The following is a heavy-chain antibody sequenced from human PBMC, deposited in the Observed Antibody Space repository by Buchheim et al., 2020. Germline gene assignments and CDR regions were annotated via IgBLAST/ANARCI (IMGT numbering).Heavy chain of an antibody. V-gene: IGHV4-61*02. J-gene: IGHJ4*02. CDR2: IYATGST. D-gene: IGHD6-19*01. CDR1: GGSISSADHY. Sequence: QVQLQESGPGLVKPSETLSLTCTVSGGSISSADHYWTWIRQPAGKGLEWIGRIYATGSTNYNPSLQSRLTMSFDTSKNQFSLRLSSVPAADTAMYYCARYLDVAYTTGWSYFDSWGQGTL. CDR3: ARYLDVAYTTGWSYFDS.